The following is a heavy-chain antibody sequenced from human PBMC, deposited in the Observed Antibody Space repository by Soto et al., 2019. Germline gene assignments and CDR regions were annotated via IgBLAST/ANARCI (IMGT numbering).Heavy chain of an antibody. V-gene: IGHV1-3*01. CDR3: ARAGITIFGVVRNWFDP. D-gene: IGHD3-3*01. CDR1: GYTFTSYA. Sequence: GASVKVSCKASGYTFTSYAMHWVRQAPGRRLEWMGWINAGNGNTKYSQKFQGRVTITRDTSASTAYMELSSLRSEDTAVYYCARAGITIFGVVRNWFDPWGQGTLVTVSS. J-gene: IGHJ5*02. CDR2: INAGNGNT.